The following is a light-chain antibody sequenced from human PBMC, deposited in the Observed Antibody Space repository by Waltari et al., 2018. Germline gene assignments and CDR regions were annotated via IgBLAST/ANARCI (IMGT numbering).Light chain of an antibody. V-gene: IGLV2-11*01. Sequence: QSALTQPRSVSGSPGQSVTISCTGTSRDVGGYTYVSWYQQHPGKAPQPLIYDVSKRPSGVPDRFSGSKSGNTASLTISGLQAEDEADYYCCSYAGSYTWVFGGGTKLTVL. CDR3: CSYAGSYTWV. J-gene: IGLJ3*02. CDR2: DVS. CDR1: SRDVGGYTY.